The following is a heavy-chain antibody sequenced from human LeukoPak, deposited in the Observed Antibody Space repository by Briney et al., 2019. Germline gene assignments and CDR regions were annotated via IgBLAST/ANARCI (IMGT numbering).Heavy chain of an antibody. V-gene: IGHV1-69*13. CDR1: GGTFSSYA. D-gene: IGHD3-10*01. J-gene: IGHJ5*02. CDR3: ARDGNYYGSGISDP. CDR2: IIPIFGTA. Sequence: SVKVSCKASGGTFSSYAISWVRQAPGQGLEWMGGIIPIFGTANYAQKFQGRVTITADESTSTAYMELSSLRSEDTAVYYCARDGNYYGSGISDPWGQGTLVTVSS.